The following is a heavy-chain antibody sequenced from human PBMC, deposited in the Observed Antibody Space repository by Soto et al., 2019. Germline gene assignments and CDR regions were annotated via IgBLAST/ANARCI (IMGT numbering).Heavy chain of an antibody. V-gene: IGHV3-23*01. Sequence: RLSCAASGFICSSYDMSWVRQAPGKGLEWVSTILVDGRTFYVDSVKGRFTISRDTSQNTVYLQMNSLTAGDTALYYCAKATATGGGAFDICGQGTMVTVSS. CDR2: ILVDGRT. D-gene: IGHD2-8*02. CDR3: AKATATGGGAFDI. J-gene: IGHJ3*02. CDR1: GFICSSYD.